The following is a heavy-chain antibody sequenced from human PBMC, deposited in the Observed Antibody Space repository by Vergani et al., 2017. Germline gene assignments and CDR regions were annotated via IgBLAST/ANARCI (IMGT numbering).Heavy chain of an antibody. CDR3: ARGLWDCTHIRCSPPSY. J-gene: IGHJ4*02. CDR2: ISGSSSYV. V-gene: IGHV3-21*02. Sequence: EVQLVESGGGLVKPGGSLRLSCAASGFSFSSYSMNWVRQAPGKGLEWVASISGSSSYVFYGDSVECRFTITRDNAKKSVYLQMNSLRAEDTAMYFCARGLWDCTHIRCSPPSYWGQGTQVTVSS. CDR1: GFSFSSYS. D-gene: IGHD2-8*01.